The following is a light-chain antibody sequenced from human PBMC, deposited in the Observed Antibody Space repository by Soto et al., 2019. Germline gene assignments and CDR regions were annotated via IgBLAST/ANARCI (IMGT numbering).Light chain of an antibody. CDR2: GAS. CDR3: QQYGSSPRK. Sequence: VLTQSPGTLSLSPWESATLSCRASQTVSITYLAWYQQKPGQAPRLLIFGASNRATGIPDRFSGSGSGTDFSLTISRLEAEDFAVYYCQQYGSSPRKFGQGTKVDIK. V-gene: IGKV3-20*01. J-gene: IGKJ1*01. CDR1: QTVSITY.